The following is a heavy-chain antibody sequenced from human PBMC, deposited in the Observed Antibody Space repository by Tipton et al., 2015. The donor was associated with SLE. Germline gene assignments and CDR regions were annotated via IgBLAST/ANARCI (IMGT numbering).Heavy chain of an antibody. Sequence: QLVQSGAEVKKPGASVKVSCKTSGYTFSDYYIHWMRQAPGQGLEWIGIIITSEGRTNYAQKFWGRVSMTRDMSTSTIYMELDSPTSDYTAVYYCVRELVGGLFDYWGQGSLVTVSS. D-gene: IGHD3-16*01. J-gene: IGHJ4*02. CDR2: IITSEGRT. CDR1: GYTFSDYY. CDR3: VRELVGGLFDY. V-gene: IGHV1-46*01.